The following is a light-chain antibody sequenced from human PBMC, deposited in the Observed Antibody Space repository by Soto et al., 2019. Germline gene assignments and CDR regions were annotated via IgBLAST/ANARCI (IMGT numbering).Light chain of an antibody. CDR2: GAS. J-gene: IGKJ1*01. Sequence: EIVLTQSPGTPSLSLGERATLSCRASQSVSNSYLAWYQQKPGQAPRLLIYGASNRATGIPDRFSGSGSGTDFTLTISRLEPEDFAVYYCQQYGSSGTFGQGTKVDIK. V-gene: IGKV3-20*01. CDR1: QSVSNSY. CDR3: QQYGSSGT.